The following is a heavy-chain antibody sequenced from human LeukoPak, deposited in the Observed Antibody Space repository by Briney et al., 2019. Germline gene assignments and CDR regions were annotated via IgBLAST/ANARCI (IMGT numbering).Heavy chain of an antibody. D-gene: IGHD6-13*01. CDR1: GFSLTTRGVG. V-gene: IGHV2-5*02. J-gene: IGHJ4*02. Sequence: SGPTLVKPTQTLXLTCTFSGFSLTTRGVGVGWIRQPPGKALEWLALIYWDDDKRYSPSLKSRLTITKDTSKNQVVLTMTNMDPVDAATYYCAHRTDLYSSSWYWGYWGQGTLVTVSS. CDR2: IYWDDDK. CDR3: AHRTDLYSSSWYWGY.